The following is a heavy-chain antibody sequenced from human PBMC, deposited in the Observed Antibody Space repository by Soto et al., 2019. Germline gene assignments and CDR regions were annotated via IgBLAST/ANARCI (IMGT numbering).Heavy chain of an antibody. J-gene: IGHJ2*01. CDR2: INAGNGNT. CDR1: VYTFTKYV. CDR3: ARGGSLYWYFDL. V-gene: IGHV1-3*01. Sequence: KVSCKGSVYTFTKYVLHLVRQAPGQRLEWMGWINAGNGNTKYSQKFQGRVTITRDTSASTAYMELSSLRSEDTAVYYCARGGSLYWYFDLWGRGTLVTVPQ. D-gene: IGHD1-26*01.